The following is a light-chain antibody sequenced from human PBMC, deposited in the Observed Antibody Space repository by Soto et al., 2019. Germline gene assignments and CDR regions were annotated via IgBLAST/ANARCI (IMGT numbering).Light chain of an antibody. J-gene: IGLJ1*01. CDR2: DVT. CDR1: RIYVGNYDF. CDR3: CSYAGTYTYV. Sequence: QSALTQPRSVSGSTGQSVTISCTGPRIYVGNYDFVSWFQQHPGKATKVMLYDVTERPSGVPDRFFGYKSGNTDSLTISGLQAEDEADYYCCSYAGTYTYVFGAGTKLTVL. V-gene: IGLV2-11*01.